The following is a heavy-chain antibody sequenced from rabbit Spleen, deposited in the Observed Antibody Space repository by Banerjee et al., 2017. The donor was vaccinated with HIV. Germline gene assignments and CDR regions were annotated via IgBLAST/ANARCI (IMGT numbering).Heavy chain of an antibody. V-gene: IGHV1S45*01. CDR2: IYGGSSGST. Sequence: EESGGDLVKPEGSLTLTCTASGFSFSSSYWICWVRQAPGKGLEWIACIYGGSSGSTRYATWAKGRFTISKASTTVTLQMTSLTAADTATYFCARDLAGVIGWNFNLWGPGTLVTVS. J-gene: IGHJ4*01. D-gene: IGHD4-1*01. CDR3: ARDLAGVIGWNFNL. CDR1: GFSFSSSYW.